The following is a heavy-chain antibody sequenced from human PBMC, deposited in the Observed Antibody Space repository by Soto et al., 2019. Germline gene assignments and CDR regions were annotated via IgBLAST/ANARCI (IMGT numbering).Heavy chain of an antibody. CDR2: IYYSGST. J-gene: IGHJ5*02. Sequence: PSETLSLTCTGSGGSISSSSYYWGWIRQPPGKGLEWIGSIYYSGSTYYNPSLKSRVTISVDTSKNQFSLKLSSVTAADTAVYYCARHPQYCSGGSCYSWYWSDPWGQGTLLTVSS. CDR3: ARHPQYCSGGSCYSWYWSDP. CDR1: GGSISSSSYY. V-gene: IGHV4-39*01. D-gene: IGHD2-15*01.